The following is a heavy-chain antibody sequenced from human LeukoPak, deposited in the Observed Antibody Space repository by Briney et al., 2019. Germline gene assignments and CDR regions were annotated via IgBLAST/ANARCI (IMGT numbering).Heavy chain of an antibody. Sequence: VASVKVSCKASGYTFTSYGISWVRQAPGQGLEWMGWISAYNGNTNYAQKLQGRVTMTTDTSTSTAYMELSSLRSEDTAVYYCAKHLDYYDSSGLDYWGQGTLVTVSS. J-gene: IGHJ4*02. V-gene: IGHV1-18*01. CDR1: GYTFTSYG. CDR3: AKHLDYYDSSGLDY. CDR2: ISAYNGNT. D-gene: IGHD3-22*01.